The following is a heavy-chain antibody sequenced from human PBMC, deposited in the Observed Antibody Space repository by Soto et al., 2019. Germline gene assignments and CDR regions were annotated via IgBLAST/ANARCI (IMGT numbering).Heavy chain of an antibody. CDR1: GDSIHSYY. J-gene: IGHJ4*02. CDR3: ARDKITGLFDY. V-gene: IGHV4-59*12. Sequence: SETPSLTCPVHGDSIHSYYRSWIRQPPGKGLEWIGYIYYSGSTNYNPSLKSRVTISVDTSKNQFSLKLTSVTAADTAVYYCARDKITGLFDYWGQGTLVTVSS. CDR2: IYYSGST. D-gene: IGHD2-8*02.